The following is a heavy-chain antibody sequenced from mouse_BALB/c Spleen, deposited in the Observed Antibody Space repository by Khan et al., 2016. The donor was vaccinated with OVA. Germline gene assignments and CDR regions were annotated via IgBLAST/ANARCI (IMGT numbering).Heavy chain of an antibody. CDR1: GFTFTDYY. CDR2: IRNKANNYTT. Sequence: EVELVESGGGLVQPGGSRRLSCATSGFTFTDYYMNWVRQPPGKALEWLGFIRNKANNYTTEYSASVKGRFTISRDNSQSTFYLQLNTLRTEDSATYYGARADFYVGYFFTMDYWGQGTSVTVSS. CDR3: ARADFYVGYFFTMDY. D-gene: IGHD2-3*01. V-gene: IGHV7-3*02. J-gene: IGHJ4*01.